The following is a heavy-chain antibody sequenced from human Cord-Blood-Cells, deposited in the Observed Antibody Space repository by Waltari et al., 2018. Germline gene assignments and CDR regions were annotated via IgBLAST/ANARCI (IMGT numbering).Heavy chain of an antibody. Sequence: QVQLVQSGAEVKKPGSSVKVSCKASGGTFSSYAISWVRQAPGQGLEWMGGIIPIFGTANYPHKFQGRVTMTADKSTSTAYRELSSLRSEDTAVYYCARGGSYILTGPDAFDIWGQGTRVTVSS. CDR3: ARGGSYILTGPDAFDI. J-gene: IGHJ3*02. CDR2: IIPIFGTA. CDR1: GGTFSSYA. D-gene: IGHD3-9*01. V-gene: IGHV1-69*06.